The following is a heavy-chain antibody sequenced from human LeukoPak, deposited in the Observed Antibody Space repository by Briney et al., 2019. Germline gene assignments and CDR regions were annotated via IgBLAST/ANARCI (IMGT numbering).Heavy chain of an antibody. Sequence: GGSLRLSCAASGFTFSSYGMHWVRQAPGKGLEWVAVISYDGSNKYYADSVKGRFTISRDNSKNTLYLQMNSLRAEDTAVYYCAKSYEDYYDSSALGYWGQGTLVTVSS. J-gene: IGHJ4*02. D-gene: IGHD3-22*01. V-gene: IGHV3-30*18. CDR2: ISYDGSNK. CDR3: AKSYEDYYDSSALGY. CDR1: GFTFSSYG.